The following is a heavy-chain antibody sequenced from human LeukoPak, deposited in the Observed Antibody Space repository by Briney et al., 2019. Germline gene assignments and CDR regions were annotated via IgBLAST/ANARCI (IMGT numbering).Heavy chain of an antibody. V-gene: IGHV4-38-2*02. Sequence: SETLSLTCTVSNYSISSGYYWGWFRQPPGKGLEWIGSMHHSGSTYQTPSLKSRVTMSVDTSKNQFSLRLSSVTAADTAVYYCARDISARYDYWGQGALLTVSS. D-gene: IGHD1-14*01. CDR3: ARDISARYDY. CDR2: MHHSGST. J-gene: IGHJ4*02. CDR1: NYSISSGYY.